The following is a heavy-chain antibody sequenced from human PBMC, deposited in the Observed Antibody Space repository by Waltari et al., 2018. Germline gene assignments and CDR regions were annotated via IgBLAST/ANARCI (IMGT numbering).Heavy chain of an antibody. V-gene: IGHV1-2*02. CDR3: ARERDSSTSYYYFDY. CDR2: INPNSGGT. CDR1: GYTFTGYY. D-gene: IGHD2-2*01. Sequence: QVQLVQSGAEVTTPGASVKVSCKASGYTFTGYYIPWVRQAPGQGLEWMGWINPNSGGTNYAQKFQGRVTMTRDTSISTAYMELSRLRSDDTAVYYCARERDSSTSYYYFDYWGQGTLVTVSS. J-gene: IGHJ4*02.